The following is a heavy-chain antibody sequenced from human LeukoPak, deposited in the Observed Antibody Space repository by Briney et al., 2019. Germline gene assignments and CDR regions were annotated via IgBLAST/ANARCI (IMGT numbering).Heavy chain of an antibody. CDR1: GFAFITYW. J-gene: IGHJ4*02. V-gene: IGHV3-74*01. D-gene: IGHD3-10*01. CDR2: INSDGSST. Sequence: GGSLRLSCAASGFAFITYWMHWVRQAPGKGLVWVSRINSDGSSTSYADSVKGRFTISRDNAKNTLYLQMNSLRAEDTAVYYCAVRGVITTDPSDYWGQGTLVTVSS. CDR3: AVRGVITTDPSDY.